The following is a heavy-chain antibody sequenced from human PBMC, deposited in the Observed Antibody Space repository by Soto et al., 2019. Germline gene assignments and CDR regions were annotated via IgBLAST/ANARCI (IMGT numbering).Heavy chain of an antibody. CDR1: GFTFSSHW. V-gene: IGHV3-74*01. Sequence: EVQLVESGGGLLQPGGSLRLSCAASGFTFSSHWMHWVRQSPGKGLVWVSRVNFDGSTTNYADSVKGRLTISRDNAKNTVYLQMNSLRAEDTAVYYCARGASGTNKLDYWGQGTLVTVSS. D-gene: IGHD3-10*01. CDR2: VNFDGSTT. CDR3: ARGASGTNKLDY. J-gene: IGHJ4*02.